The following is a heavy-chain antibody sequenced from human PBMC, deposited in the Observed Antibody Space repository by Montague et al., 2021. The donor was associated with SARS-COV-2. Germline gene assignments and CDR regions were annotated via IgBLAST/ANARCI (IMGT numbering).Heavy chain of an antibody. J-gene: IGHJ4*02. Sequence: SETLSLTCTVSGGSISSYYWSWIRQPPGKGLEWIGYIYYSGSTNYNPSLKSRATISVDTSKNQFSLKLSSVTAADTAVYYCARGREYSSSAGFDYWGQGTLVTVSS. CDR1: GGSISSYY. CDR3: ARGREYSSSAGFDY. CDR2: IYYSGST. D-gene: IGHD6-6*01. V-gene: IGHV4-59*01.